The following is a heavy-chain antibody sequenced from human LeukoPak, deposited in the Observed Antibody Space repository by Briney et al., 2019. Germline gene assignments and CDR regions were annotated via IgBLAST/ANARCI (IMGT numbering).Heavy chain of an antibody. Sequence: PGRSLRLSCAASGFTFSSYAMHWVRQAPGKGLEWVAVISYDGSSKYYADSVKGRFTISRDNSKNTLYLQMNSLRAEDTAVYYCARDRYCSSTSCYGAGYYYYGMDVWGQGTTVTVSS. J-gene: IGHJ6*02. D-gene: IGHD2-2*01. V-gene: IGHV3-30*04. CDR1: GFTFSSYA. CDR2: ISYDGSSK. CDR3: ARDRYCSSTSCYGAGYYYYGMDV.